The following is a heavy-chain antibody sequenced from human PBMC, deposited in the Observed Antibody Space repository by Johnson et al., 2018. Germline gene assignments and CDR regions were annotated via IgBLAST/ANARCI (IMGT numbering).Heavy chain of an antibody. Sequence: VQLVQSGGGLVKPGGSMRLSCAASGFTFSSYSMNWVRQAPGKGLEWVSSISSSSSYIYYADPVKGRFTITRDNAKNPLYLQMNSLRAEDTAVYYCARDSPYDYVWGSYRPDAFDIWGQGTMVTVSS. D-gene: IGHD3-16*02. CDR1: GFTFSSYS. J-gene: IGHJ3*02. V-gene: IGHV3-21*01. CDR2: ISSSSSYI. CDR3: ARDSPYDYVWGSYRPDAFDI.